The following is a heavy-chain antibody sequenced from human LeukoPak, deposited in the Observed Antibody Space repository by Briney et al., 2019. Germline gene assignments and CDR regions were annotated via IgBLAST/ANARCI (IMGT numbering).Heavy chain of an antibody. V-gene: IGHV1-46*01. Sequence: GASVKVSCKASGYTFSSFHMHWVQQAPGQGLEWMGIINPSSGSTSYAQKFQDRVTMTRDTSTSTVYMELSSLRSEDTAVYYCAREIAFRAGLDAFDIWGQGTMVTVSS. CDR2: INPSSGST. CDR1: GYTFSSFH. CDR3: AREIAFRAGLDAFDI. J-gene: IGHJ3*02.